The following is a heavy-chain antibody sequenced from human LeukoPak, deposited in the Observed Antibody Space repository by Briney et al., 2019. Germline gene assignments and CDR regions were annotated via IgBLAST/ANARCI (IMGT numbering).Heavy chain of an antibody. CDR3: AASSGWLLDY. CDR1: GGSISDYY. CDR2: IYYSGST. D-gene: IGHD6-19*01. V-gene: IGHV4-59*08. Sequence: SETLSLTCTVSGGSISDYYWSWIRQPPGKGLEWIGYIYYSGSTNYNPSLKSRVTISVDTPKNQFSLKLCSVTAADTAVYYCAASSGWLLDYWGQGTLVTVSS. J-gene: IGHJ4*02.